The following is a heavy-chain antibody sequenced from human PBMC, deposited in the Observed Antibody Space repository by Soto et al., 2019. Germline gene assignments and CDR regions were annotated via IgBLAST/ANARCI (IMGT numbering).Heavy chain of an antibody. CDR3: ARCIAARQFDY. CDR1: GGSISSYY. Sequence: TVSGGSISSYYWSWIRQPPGKGLEWIGYIYYSGSTNYNPSLKSRVTISVDTSKNQFSLKLSSVTAADTAVYYCARCIAARQFDYWGQGTLVTVSS. D-gene: IGHD6-6*01. CDR2: IYYSGST. J-gene: IGHJ4*02. V-gene: IGHV4-59*01.